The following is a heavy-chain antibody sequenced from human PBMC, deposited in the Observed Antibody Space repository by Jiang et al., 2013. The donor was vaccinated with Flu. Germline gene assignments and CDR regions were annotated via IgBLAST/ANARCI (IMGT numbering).Heavy chain of an antibody. Sequence: VQLVESGGGVVQPGRSLRLSCAASGFTFSNYGMHWVRQAPGKGLEWVAVTSYDGSYKYYADSVKGRFTISRDNSKNTLYLQMNSLRAEDTAVYYCAREGAYSHGPGYWGQGTLVTVSS. J-gene: IGHJ4*02. D-gene: IGHD4-11*01. CDR3: AREGAYSHGPGY. CDR2: TSYDGSYK. CDR1: GFTFSNYG. V-gene: IGHV3-33*05.